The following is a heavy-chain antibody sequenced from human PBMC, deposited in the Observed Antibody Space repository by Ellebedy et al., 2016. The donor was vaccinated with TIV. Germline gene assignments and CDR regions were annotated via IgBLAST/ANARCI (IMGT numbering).Heavy chain of an antibody. J-gene: IGHJ4*02. D-gene: IGHD4-17*01. CDR3: ARAVALTTPFEN. V-gene: IGHV3-30-3*01. CDR2: ISYDGSSE. CDR1: GFTFSSYA. Sequence: GESLKISXAASGFTFSSYAMHWVRQAPGKGLEWVALISYDGSSENYADSVKGRFTISRDNSKNTLYLEMKSLRADDTAVYYCARAVALTTPFENWGQGTLVTVSS.